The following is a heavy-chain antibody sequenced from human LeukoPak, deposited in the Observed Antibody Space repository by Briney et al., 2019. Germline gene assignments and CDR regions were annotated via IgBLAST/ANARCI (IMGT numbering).Heavy chain of an antibody. CDR1: GFTFSSYG. J-gene: IGHJ4*02. D-gene: IGHD5-18*01. Sequence: GGSLRLSCAASGFTFSSYGMHWVRQAPGKGLEWVAYIQYDGSNERYADSVKGRFSISRDSSKNILYLQMNSLRAEDTAVYYCAKRIQSAMATGYWGQGTLVTVSS. CDR3: AKRIQSAMATGY. CDR2: IQYDGSNE. V-gene: IGHV3-30*02.